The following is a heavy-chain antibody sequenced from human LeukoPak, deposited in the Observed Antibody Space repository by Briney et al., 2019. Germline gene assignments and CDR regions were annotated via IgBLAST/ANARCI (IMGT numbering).Heavy chain of an antibody. J-gene: IGHJ4*02. CDR2: IKSKTDGGTT. Sequence: GGSLRLSCAASGFTFSNAWMSWVRQAPGKGLEWVGRIKSKTDGGTTDYAAPVKGRFTISRDDSKNTLYLQMNSLNTEDTAVYYCTTDYYCSSTSCYTDFDYWGQGTLVTVSS. D-gene: IGHD2-2*02. CDR1: GFTFSNAW. CDR3: TTDYYCSSTSCYTDFDY. V-gene: IGHV3-15*01.